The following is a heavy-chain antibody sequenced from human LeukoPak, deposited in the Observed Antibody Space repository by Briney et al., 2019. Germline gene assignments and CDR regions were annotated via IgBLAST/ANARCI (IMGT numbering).Heavy chain of an antibody. D-gene: IGHD2-2*01. CDR2: ISKSGTYI. V-gene: IGHV3-21*01. CDR3: ARGGDIAVVPAAMVGP. J-gene: IGHJ5*02. Sequence: PGGSLRLSCAASGFTIRDYTMNWVRQAAGKGLEWVSAISKSGTYIKYADSVKGRFTVSRDNAKNSLFLQMNSLRVEDTAVYYCARGGDIAVVPAAMVGPWGQGTLVTVSS. CDR1: GFTIRDYT.